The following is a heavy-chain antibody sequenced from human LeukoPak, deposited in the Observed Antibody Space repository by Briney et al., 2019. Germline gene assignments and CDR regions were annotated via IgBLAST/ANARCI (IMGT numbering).Heavy chain of an antibody. V-gene: IGHV3-30*03. CDR2: ISYDGSNK. J-gene: IGHJ4*02. CDR3: AREGTWNSAIDY. D-gene: IGHD1-7*01. CDR1: GFTFSSYG. Sequence: QSGGSLRLSCAASGFTFSSYGMHWVRQAPGKGLEWVAVISYDGSNKYYADSVKGRFTISRDNSKNTLYLQMNSLRAEDTAVYYCAREGTWNSAIDYWGQGTLVTVSS.